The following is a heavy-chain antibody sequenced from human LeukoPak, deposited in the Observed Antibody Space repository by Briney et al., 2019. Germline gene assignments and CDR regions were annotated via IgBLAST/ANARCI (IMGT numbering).Heavy chain of an antibody. CDR3: ARDGVSGEMATIDFDY. Sequence: SVKVSCKASGYTFTSYDINWVRQATGQGLEWMGGIIPIFGTANYAQKFQGRVTITADESTSTAYMELSSLRSEDTAVYYCARDGVSGEMATIDFDYWGQGTLVTVSS. CDR2: IIPIFGTA. CDR1: GYTFTSYD. V-gene: IGHV1-69*13. D-gene: IGHD5-24*01. J-gene: IGHJ4*02.